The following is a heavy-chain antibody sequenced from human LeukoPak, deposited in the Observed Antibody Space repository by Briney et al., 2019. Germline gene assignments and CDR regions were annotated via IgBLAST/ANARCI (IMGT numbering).Heavy chain of an antibody. D-gene: IGHD6-6*01. CDR3: AVYSSSPKDAFDI. CDR1: GYTFTSYD. V-gene: IGHV1-8*03. CDR2: MNPNSGNT. J-gene: IGHJ3*02. Sequence: ASVKVSCKASGYTFTSYDINWVRQATGQGLEWMGWMNPNSGNTGYAQKFQGRVTITRNTSISTAYMELSRLRSDDTAVYYCAVYSSSPKDAFDIWGQGTMVTVSS.